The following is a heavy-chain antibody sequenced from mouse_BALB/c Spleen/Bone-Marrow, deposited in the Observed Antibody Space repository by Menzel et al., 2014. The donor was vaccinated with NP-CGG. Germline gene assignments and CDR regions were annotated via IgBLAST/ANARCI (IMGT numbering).Heavy chain of an antibody. CDR1: GFFLTSYG. CDR2: IWSDGST. Sequence: VQLVESGPGLVQPSQSLSITCTVSGFFLTSYGVHWVRQSPGKGLEWLGVIWSDGSTDHNAAFISRLNISKDNSKSQIFFKMNSLQPNDTAIYFCARRDGYLFAYWGQGTLDTVSA. D-gene: IGHD2-3*01. J-gene: IGHJ3*01. V-gene: IGHV2-2*02. CDR3: ARRDGYLFAY.